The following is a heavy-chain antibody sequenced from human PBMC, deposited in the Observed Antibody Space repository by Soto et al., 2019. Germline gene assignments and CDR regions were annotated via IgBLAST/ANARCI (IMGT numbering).Heavy chain of an antibody. J-gene: IGHJ4*02. CDR3: ARRWGEGRVDY. CDR2: IYHSGNT. Sequence: QVQLQESGPGLVKHSWTLSLTCAVSGGSISSSNWWSWVRQPPGKGLEWIGEIYHSGNTNYNPSLKSLVTMAVDKSGNQFSLKLSSVTAADTAVYYCARRWGEGRVDYWGQGTLDTVSS. CDR1: GGSISSSNW. D-gene: IGHD3-10*01. V-gene: IGHV4-4*02.